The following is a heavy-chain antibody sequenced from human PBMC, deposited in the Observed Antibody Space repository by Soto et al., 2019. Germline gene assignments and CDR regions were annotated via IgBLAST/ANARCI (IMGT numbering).Heavy chain of an antibody. D-gene: IGHD6-13*01. J-gene: IGHJ6*03. V-gene: IGHV3-53*04. CDR2: IYSGGST. Sequence: GGSLRLSCAASGFTVSSNYMSWVRQAPGKGLEWVSVIYSGGSTYYADSVKGRFTISRHNSKNTLYLQMNSLRAEDTAVYYCARGAVYSSPFLWDYYYMDVWGKGTTVTVSS. CDR3: ARGAVYSSPFLWDYYYMDV. CDR1: GFTVSSNY.